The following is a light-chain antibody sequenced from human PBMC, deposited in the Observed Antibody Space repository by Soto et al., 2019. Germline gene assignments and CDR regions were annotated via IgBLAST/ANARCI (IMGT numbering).Light chain of an antibody. CDR1: QSVSSY. CDR3: QQRSNWPGT. J-gene: IGKJ1*01. CDR2: GAS. V-gene: IGKV3-11*01. Sequence: EIVLTHSQATLSLSPCERATLSSRASQSVSSYLAWYQQKPGQAPRLLIYGASSRATGIPDRFSGSGSGTDFTLTISSLEPKDFAVYYCQQRSNWPGTFGQGTKVDIK.